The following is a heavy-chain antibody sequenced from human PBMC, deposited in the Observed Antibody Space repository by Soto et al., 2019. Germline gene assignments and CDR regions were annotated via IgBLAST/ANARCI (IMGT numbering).Heavy chain of an antibody. D-gene: IGHD3-3*01. Sequence: TVGSLRLSCSASGFRFSDSAMHWVRQAPGKRLEYVSTISTNGRSTYYADSVKGRFTISRDNSKNTVHLQMSSLRAEDTAVYYCLRDIFGVVIFDSWGQGTPVTVSS. CDR3: LRDIFGVVIFDS. J-gene: IGHJ4*02. CDR2: ISTNGRST. CDR1: GFRFSDSA. V-gene: IGHV3-64D*06.